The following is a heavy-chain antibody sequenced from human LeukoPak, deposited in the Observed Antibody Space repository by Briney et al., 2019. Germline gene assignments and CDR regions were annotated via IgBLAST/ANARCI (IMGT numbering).Heavy chain of an antibody. J-gene: IGHJ4*02. CDR1: GFTFSSYS. CDR2: ISSSSYI. V-gene: IGHV3-21*01. D-gene: IGHD6-13*01. Sequence: GGSLRLSCAASGFTFSSYSMNWVRQAPGKGLEWVSSISSSSYIYYADSVKGRFTISRDNAKNSLYLQMNSLRAEDTAVYYCARQGSSAPGDYWGQGTLVTVSS. CDR3: ARQGSSAPGDY.